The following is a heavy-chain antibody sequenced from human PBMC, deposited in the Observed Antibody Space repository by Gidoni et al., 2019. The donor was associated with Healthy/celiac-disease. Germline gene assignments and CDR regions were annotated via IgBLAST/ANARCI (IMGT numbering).Heavy chain of an antibody. J-gene: IGHJ1*01. D-gene: IGHD3-22*01. CDR3: ARGGDSSGSGYFQH. V-gene: IGHV4-30-2*01. Sequence: QLQLQESGSGLVKPSQTLSLTCAVSGGSIRSGGYSWSWIRQPPGKGLEWIGYISHSGSTYYNPSLKSRVTISVDRSKNQFSLKLSSVTAADTAVYYCARGGDSSGSGYFQHWGQGTLVTVSS. CDR1: GGSIRSGGYS. CDR2: ISHSGST.